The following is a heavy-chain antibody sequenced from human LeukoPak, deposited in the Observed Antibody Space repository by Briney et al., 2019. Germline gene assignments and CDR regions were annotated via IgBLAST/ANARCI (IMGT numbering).Heavy chain of an antibody. V-gene: IGHV4-39*07. J-gene: IGHJ4*02. D-gene: IGHD6-19*01. Sequence: PSETLSLTCTVSGGSIGSSSYYWGWIRQPPGKGLEWIGSIYYSGSTYYNPSLKSRVTISVDTSKNQFSLKLGSVTAADTAVYYCARRASSGWSFDYWGQGTLVTVSS. CDR1: GGSIGSSSYY. CDR2: IYYSGST. CDR3: ARRASSGWSFDY.